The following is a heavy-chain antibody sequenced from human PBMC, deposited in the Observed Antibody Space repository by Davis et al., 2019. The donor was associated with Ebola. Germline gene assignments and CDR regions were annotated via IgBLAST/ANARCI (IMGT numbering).Heavy chain of an antibody. CDR1: GFTFSSYG. Sequence: PGGSLRLSCAASGFTFSSYGMHWVRQAPGKGLEWVAVMSFDEANKYYADSVKGRFTISRDNSKNTLYLQMNSLRPEDTAVYYCARDRYCSSTSCYKEGNDAFDIWGQGTMVTVSS. CDR3: ARDRYCSSTSCYKEGNDAFDI. J-gene: IGHJ3*02. V-gene: IGHV3-30*03. CDR2: MSFDEANK. D-gene: IGHD2-2*02.